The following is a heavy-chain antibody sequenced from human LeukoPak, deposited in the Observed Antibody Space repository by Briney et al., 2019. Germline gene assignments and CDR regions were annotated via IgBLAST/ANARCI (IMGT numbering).Heavy chain of an antibody. CDR1: GVTFSSHA. CDR2: ITGSGGST. D-gene: IGHD4-11*01. CDR3: ARDMTTVTTGGSMAY. Sequence: GGSLRLSCTASGVTFSSHAMSWVRQAPGKGPEWVSGITGSGGSTYYAESVKGRFTISRDNAKNSLYLQMNSLRAEDTAVYYCARDMTTVTTGGSMAYWGQGTLVTVSS. V-gene: IGHV3-23*01. J-gene: IGHJ4*02.